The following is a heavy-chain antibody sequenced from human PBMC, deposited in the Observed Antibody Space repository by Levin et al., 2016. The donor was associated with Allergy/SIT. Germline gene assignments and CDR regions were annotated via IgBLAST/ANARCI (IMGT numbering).Heavy chain of an antibody. CDR2: FDPEDGET. CDR3: ATVLFIEDNWFDP. Sequence: WVRQAPGQGLEWMGGFDPEDGETIYAQKFQGRVTMTEDTSTDTAYMELSSLRSEDTAVYYCATVLFIEDNWFDPWGQGTLVTVSS. J-gene: IGHJ5*02. V-gene: IGHV1-24*01. D-gene: IGHD3-10*01.